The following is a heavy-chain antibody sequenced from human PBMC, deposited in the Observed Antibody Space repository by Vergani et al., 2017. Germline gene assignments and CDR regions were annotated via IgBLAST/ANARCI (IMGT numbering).Heavy chain of an antibody. CDR2: ISSNGGST. J-gene: IGHJ6*02. D-gene: IGHD3-22*01. CDR1: GFTFSSYA. V-gene: IGHV3-64*02. CDR3: ARSYDSSGYYPNYRMDV. Sequence: EVQLVESGEGLVQPGGSLRLSCAASGFTFSSYAMHWVRQAPGKGLEYVSAISSNGGSTYYADSVKGRFTISRDNSKNTLYLQMGSLRAEDMAVYYCARSYDSSGYYPNYRMDVWGQGTTVTVSS.